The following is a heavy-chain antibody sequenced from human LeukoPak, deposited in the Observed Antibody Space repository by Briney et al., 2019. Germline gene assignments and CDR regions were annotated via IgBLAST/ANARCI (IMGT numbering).Heavy chain of an antibody. CDR1: GYTFTGYY. Sequence: ASVKVSCKAPGYTFTGYYIHWVRQAPGQGLEWMGIINPSGGSTSYAEKFQGRVTMTRDTSTSTVYMELSSLRSEDTAVYYCARADTAMAYFDYWGQGTLVTVSS. D-gene: IGHD5-18*01. J-gene: IGHJ4*02. CDR3: ARADTAMAYFDY. CDR2: INPSGGST. V-gene: IGHV1-46*01.